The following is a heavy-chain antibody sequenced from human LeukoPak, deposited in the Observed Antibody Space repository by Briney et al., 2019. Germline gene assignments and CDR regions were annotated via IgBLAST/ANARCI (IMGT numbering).Heavy chain of an antibody. CDR3: ARDNDFFDY. CDR2: IHSSGST. V-gene: IGHV4-4*07. Sequence: SETLSLTCSVSGGSINTYYWSCFRQPAGKGLEWIGRIHSSGSTHYNPSLKSRVTMSLDTSKNQFSLKLTSVTAADTAVYYCARDNDFFDYWGQGTLVTVSS. CDR1: GGSINTYY. J-gene: IGHJ4*02.